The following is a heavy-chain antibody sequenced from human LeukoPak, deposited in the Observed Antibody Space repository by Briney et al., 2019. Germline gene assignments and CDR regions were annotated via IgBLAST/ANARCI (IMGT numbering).Heavy chain of an antibody. D-gene: IGHD3-3*01. CDR3: ARVPDDFWSGYFFDY. CDR2: ISTGSSII. V-gene: IGHV3-48*01. Sequence: PGGSLRLSCAASGFTFSSYAMSWVRQAPGKGLEWISYISTGSSIIYYTDSMKGRFTVSRDNAKNSLYLQMNSLRAEDTAVYYCARVPDDFWSGYFFDYWGQGTLVTVSS. J-gene: IGHJ4*02. CDR1: GFTFSSYA.